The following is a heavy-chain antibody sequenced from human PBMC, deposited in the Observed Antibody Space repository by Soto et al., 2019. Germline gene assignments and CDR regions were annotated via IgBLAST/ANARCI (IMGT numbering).Heavy chain of an antibody. CDR1: GYTFTSYD. J-gene: IGHJ5*02. CDR3: ARASYYYGSGGYSRDWFDP. Sequence: ASVKVSCKASGYTFTSYDINWVRQATGQGLEWMGWMNPNSGNTGYAQKFQGRVTMTRNTSISTAYMELSSLRSEDTAVYYCARASYYYGSGGYSRDWFDPWGQGTLVTVSS. D-gene: IGHD3-10*01. V-gene: IGHV1-8*01. CDR2: MNPNSGNT.